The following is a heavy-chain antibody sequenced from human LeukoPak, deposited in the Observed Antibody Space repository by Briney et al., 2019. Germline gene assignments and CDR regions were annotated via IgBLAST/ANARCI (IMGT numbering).Heavy chain of an antibody. CDR1: GYGFTSSW. V-gene: IGHV5-51*01. CDR2: IYPGDSDT. Sequence: GESLKISCKESGYGFTSSWIGWVRQMPGKGPEWMGIIYPGDSDTRYSPSFQGQVTISADKSLSTAYLQWSSLKASDTAMYYCARSSGSYPPRPYDYWGQGTLVTVSS. J-gene: IGHJ4*02. CDR3: ARSSGSYPPRPYDY. D-gene: IGHD1-26*01.